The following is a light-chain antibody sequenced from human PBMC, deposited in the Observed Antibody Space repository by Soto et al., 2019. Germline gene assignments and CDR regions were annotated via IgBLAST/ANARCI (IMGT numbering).Light chain of an antibody. CDR3: QQYNNWLWT. V-gene: IGKV3-15*01. CDR2: GAS. Sequence: EIVMTQSPATLSVSPGERATLSCRASQSVNSNLVWYQQKPGQAPRLLIYGASTRATGIPGRFSGSGYGTEFPLTINSLQSEDFAVYYCQQYNNWLWTFGQGTKVEIK. J-gene: IGKJ1*01. CDR1: QSVNSN.